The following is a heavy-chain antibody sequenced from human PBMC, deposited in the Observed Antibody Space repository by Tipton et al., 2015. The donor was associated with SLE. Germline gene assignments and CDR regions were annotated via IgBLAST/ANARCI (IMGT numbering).Heavy chain of an antibody. CDR1: GGSISSGYY. V-gene: IGHV4-34*01. D-gene: IGHD3-10*01. J-gene: IGHJ5*02. CDR3: AREGFERNWFDP. CDR2: INHSGST. Sequence: TLSLTCTVSGGSISSGYYWGWIRQPPGKGLEWIGEINHSGSTNYNPSLKSRVTISVDTSKNQFSLKLSSVTAADTAVYYCAREGFERNWFDPWGQGTLVTVSS.